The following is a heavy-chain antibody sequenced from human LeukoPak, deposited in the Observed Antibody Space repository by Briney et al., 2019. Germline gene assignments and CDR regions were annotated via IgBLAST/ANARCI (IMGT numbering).Heavy chain of an antibody. D-gene: IGHD2-2*01. CDR2: INPNSGGT. V-gene: IGHV1-2*02. J-gene: IGHJ6*02. Sequence: ASVKVSCKASGYTFTGYYMHWVRQAPGQGLEWMGWINPNSGGTNYAQKFQGRVTMTRDTSISTAYMGLSRLRSDDTAVYYCAREAYCSSTSCPTDYYYGMDVWGQGTTVTVSS. CDR3: AREAYCSSTSCPTDYYYGMDV. CDR1: GYTFTGYY.